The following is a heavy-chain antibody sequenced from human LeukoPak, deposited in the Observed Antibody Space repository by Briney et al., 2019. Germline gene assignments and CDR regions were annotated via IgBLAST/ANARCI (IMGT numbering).Heavy chain of an antibody. J-gene: IGHJ4*02. Sequence: GGSLRLSCAASGFTFSSYMMTWVRQAPGKGLEWVSSISSSSSYIYYADSVKGRFTISRDNARKSMYLQMNSLGAEDTAVYYCAREGDGYTDPFDYWGQGTLVTVSS. CDR2: ISSSSSYI. D-gene: IGHD5-24*01. CDR1: GFTFSSYM. V-gene: IGHV3-21*01. CDR3: AREGDGYTDPFDY.